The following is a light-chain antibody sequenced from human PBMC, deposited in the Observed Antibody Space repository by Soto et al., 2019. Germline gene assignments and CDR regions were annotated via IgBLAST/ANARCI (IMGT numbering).Light chain of an antibody. CDR3: QQVDTYPLT. CDR1: QGISTS. CDR2: GAS. V-gene: IGKV1-9*01. Sequence: DIQLTQSPSFLSASVGDRVTIACRASQGISTSLTWYQQKPGIAPKLLIYGASTLESGVPSRFSGSGSGTEFTLTISSLQPEDFATYYCQQVDTYPLTFGGGTKVELK. J-gene: IGKJ4*01.